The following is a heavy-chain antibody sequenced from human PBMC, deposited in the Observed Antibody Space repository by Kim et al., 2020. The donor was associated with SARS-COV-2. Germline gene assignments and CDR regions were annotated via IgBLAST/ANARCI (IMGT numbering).Heavy chain of an antibody. V-gene: IGHV3-30*18. CDR3: AKELLPGYSSGWSYYYYGMDV. Sequence: GGSLRLSCAASGFTFSSYGMHWVRQAPGKGLEWVAVISYDGSNKNYADSVKGRFTISRDNSKNTLYLQMNSLRAEDTAVYYCAKELLPGYSSGWSYYYYGMDVWGQGTTVTVSS. D-gene: IGHD6-19*01. J-gene: IGHJ6*02. CDR2: ISYDGSNK. CDR1: GFTFSSYG.